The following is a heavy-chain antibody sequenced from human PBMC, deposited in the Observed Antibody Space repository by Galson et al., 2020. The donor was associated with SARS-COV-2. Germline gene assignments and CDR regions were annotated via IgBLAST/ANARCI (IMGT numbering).Heavy chain of an antibody. CDR1: GYTFTGYY. Sequence: GESLKISCKASGYTFTGYYMHWVRQAPGQGLEWMGWINPNSGGTNYAQKFQGWVTMTRDTSISTAYMELSRLRSDDTAVYYCARDRSGYYVRSGFDPWGQGTLVTVSS. CDR3: ARDRSGYYVRSGFDP. J-gene: IGHJ5*02. D-gene: IGHD3-22*01. CDR2: INPNSGGT. V-gene: IGHV1-2*04.